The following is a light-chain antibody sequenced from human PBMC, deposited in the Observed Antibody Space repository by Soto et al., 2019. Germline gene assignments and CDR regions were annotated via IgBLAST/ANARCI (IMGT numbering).Light chain of an antibody. CDR1: NSDVGSYNL. CDR3: CSYAESSTVV. J-gene: IGLJ2*01. CDR2: DVT. Sequence: QSVLTQPASVSGSPGQSITISCTGTNSDVGSYNLVSWYQHHPGKAPKLMIYDVTKRPSGVSNRFSGSTSGNTASLTNSGLQAEDEADYCCCSYAESSTVVFGGGTKLTVL. V-gene: IGLV2-23*02.